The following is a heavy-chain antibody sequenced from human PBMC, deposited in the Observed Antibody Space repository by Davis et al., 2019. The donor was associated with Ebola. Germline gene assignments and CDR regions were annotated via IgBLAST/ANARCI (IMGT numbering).Heavy chain of an antibody. V-gene: IGHV4-4*02. Sequence: MPSETLSLTCTVSGDSISRNSWWTWVRQAPGKGLEWLGEIEDSGTTTYTASLKSRLTMSVVKSKNQFSLTLTTLTAADTAVYYCARLRTSDYSYYFQYWGQGRLVTVSS. CDR3: ARLRTSDYSYYFQY. J-gene: IGHJ4*02. CDR1: GDSISRNSW. D-gene: IGHD3/OR15-3a*01. CDR2: IEDSGTT.